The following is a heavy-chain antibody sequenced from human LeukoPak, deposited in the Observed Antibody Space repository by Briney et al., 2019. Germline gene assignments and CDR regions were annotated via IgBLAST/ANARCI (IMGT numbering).Heavy chain of an antibody. J-gene: IGHJ4*02. CDR3: ARDRGDDYGDYGYFDY. D-gene: IGHD4-17*01. CDR2: IYYSGST. Sequence: PSETLSLTCTVSGGSISSYYWSWIRQPPGKGLEWIGYIYYSGSTNYNPSLKSRVTISVDTSKNQFSLKLSSVTAADTAVYYCARDRGDDYGDYGYFDYWGQGTLVTVSS. V-gene: IGHV4-59*01. CDR1: GGSISSYY.